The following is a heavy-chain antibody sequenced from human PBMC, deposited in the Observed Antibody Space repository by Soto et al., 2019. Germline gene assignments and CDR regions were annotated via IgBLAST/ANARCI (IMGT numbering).Heavy chain of an antibody. V-gene: IGHV4-30-4*01. D-gene: IGHD3-10*01. Sequence: ASETLSLTCTVSGGSISSGDYYWSWIRQPPGKGLEWIGYIYYSGSTYYNPSLKGRVTISVDTSKNQFSLKLSSVTAADTAVYYCAREYYGSGSYSGDYYYGMDVWGQGXTVTVYS. J-gene: IGHJ6*02. CDR1: GGSISSGDYY. CDR3: AREYYGSGSYSGDYYYGMDV. CDR2: IYYSGST.